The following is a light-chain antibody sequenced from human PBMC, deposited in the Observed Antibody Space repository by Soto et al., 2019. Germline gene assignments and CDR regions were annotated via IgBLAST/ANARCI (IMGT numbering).Light chain of an antibody. Sequence: DIQMTQSPSSLSASVGDRVTITCRASQSISNYLNWYQQKPGKAPKLLIYDASSLESGVPSRFSGSGSGTEFTLTISSLQPGDFATYYCQQYHSYSPFTFGPGTKVDIK. CDR1: QSISNY. CDR2: DAS. CDR3: QQYHSYSPFT. V-gene: IGKV1-5*01. J-gene: IGKJ3*01.